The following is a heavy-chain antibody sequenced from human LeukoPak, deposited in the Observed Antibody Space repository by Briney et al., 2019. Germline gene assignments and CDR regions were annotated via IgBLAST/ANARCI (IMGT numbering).Heavy chain of an antibody. CDR2: ISGSGGST. V-gene: IGHV3-23*01. J-gene: IGHJ4*02. D-gene: IGHD3-10*01. CDR3: AKSGYYYGSGSYPRGYFDY. CDR1: GFTFSNYA. Sequence: TGGSLRLSCATSGFTFSNYAMSWVRQAPGKGLEWVSAISGSGGSTYYADSVKGRFTISRDNSKNTLYLQMNSLRAEDTAVYYCAKSGYYYGSGSYPRGYFDYWGQGTLVTVSS.